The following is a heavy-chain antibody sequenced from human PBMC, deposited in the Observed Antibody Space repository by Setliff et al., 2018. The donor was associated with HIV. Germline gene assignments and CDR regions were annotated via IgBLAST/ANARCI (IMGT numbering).Heavy chain of an antibody. CDR2: IYYSGST. CDR3: ARHVLDYNFWSGYSTQNCFDY. D-gene: IGHD3-3*01. Sequence: PSETLSLTCTVSGGSISSYYWSWIRQPPGKGLEWIGYIYYSGSTNYNPSLKSRVTMSVDTSKNQFSLKLSSVTAADTAVYYCARHVLDYNFWSGYSTQNCFDYWGQGTLVTVSS. V-gene: IGHV4-59*08. CDR1: GGSISSYY. J-gene: IGHJ4*02.